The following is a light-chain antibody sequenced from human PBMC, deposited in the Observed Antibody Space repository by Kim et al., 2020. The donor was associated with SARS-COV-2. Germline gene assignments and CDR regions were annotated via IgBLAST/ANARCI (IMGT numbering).Light chain of an antibody. CDR1: QTVISRF. J-gene: IGKJ2*01. CDR3: QQYGNSPGT. CDR2: DAS. Sequence: LSPGERATLSCRASQTVISRFVAWYQQKHGQAPRLLIYDASSRATGIPDRFSGSGSGTDFTLTISRLEPEDIAVYYCQQYGNSPGTFGQGTKLEI. V-gene: IGKV3-20*01.